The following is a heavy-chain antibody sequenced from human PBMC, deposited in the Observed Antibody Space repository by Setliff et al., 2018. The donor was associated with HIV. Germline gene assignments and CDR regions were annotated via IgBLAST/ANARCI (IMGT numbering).Heavy chain of an antibody. CDR1: GYSFTSYW. CDR2: IDPSDSYT. V-gene: IGHV5-10-1*01. Sequence: GESLKISCKGSGYSFTSYWISWVRQMPGKGLEWMGRIDPSDSYTNYSPSFQGHVTISADKSISTAYLQWSSLKASDTAMYYCATTRGYCSGGSCYSPPYMNVWGKGTKVTVSS. CDR3: ATTRGYCSGGSCYSPPYMNV. D-gene: IGHD2-15*01. J-gene: IGHJ6*03.